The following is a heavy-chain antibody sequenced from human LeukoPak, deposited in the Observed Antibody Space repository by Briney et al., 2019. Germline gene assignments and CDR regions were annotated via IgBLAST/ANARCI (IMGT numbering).Heavy chain of an antibody. CDR1: GFTVSSNE. D-gene: IGHD3-10*02. Sequence: GGSLRLSCAASGFTVSSNEMSWVRQAPGKGLEWVASINQDGGEIHYVDSVKGRFTISRDNAKNSLYLQMNSLRAEDTAVYYCAELGITMIGGVWGKGTTVTISS. CDR3: AELGITMIGGV. CDR2: INQDGGEI. J-gene: IGHJ6*04. V-gene: IGHV3-7*01.